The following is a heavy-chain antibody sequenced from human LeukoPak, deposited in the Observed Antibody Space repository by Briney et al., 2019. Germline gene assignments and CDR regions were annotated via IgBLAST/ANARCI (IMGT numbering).Heavy chain of an antibody. CDR3: ARDNWGDGGYYRTLDY. Sequence: PGGSLRLSCAASGFTFGSYGIYWVRQAPGKGLEWVAGIRYDGSDRSYADPVKGRFTIPRDNSKNTVDLQVNSLRAEDTAVYYCARDNWGDGGYYRTLDYWGQGTLVTVSS. J-gene: IGHJ4*02. CDR2: IRYDGSDR. V-gene: IGHV3-33*01. D-gene: IGHD3-22*01. CDR1: GFTFGSYG.